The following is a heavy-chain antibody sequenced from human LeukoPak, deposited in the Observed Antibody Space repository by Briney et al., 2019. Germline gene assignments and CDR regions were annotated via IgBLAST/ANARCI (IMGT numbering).Heavy chain of an antibody. Sequence: PSETLSLTCTVSGGSISSPSYYWVWIRQSPGKGLVWIGSIYYSGTTQDIPSFMSRVIIFVDTSKNKFSLKLTSVTAADTSVYYCVRQYYDILTGYSDLFDIWGPGTKVIVSS. CDR2: IYYSGTT. CDR1: GGSISSPSYY. CDR3: VRQYYDILTGYSDLFDI. D-gene: IGHD3-9*01. J-gene: IGHJ3*02. V-gene: IGHV4-39*01.